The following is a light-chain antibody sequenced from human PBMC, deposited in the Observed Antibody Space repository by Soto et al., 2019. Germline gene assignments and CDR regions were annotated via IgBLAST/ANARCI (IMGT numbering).Light chain of an antibody. CDR2: GAS. Sequence: MGIAHAPTVHLGCRCDSNTITCRASQSVSSYLAWYQQKPGQAPRLLIYGASTRATGIPARFSGSGSGTEFTLTLSTLQAEDLPSYYCHQYTLPIWPFGSRTEVDI. V-gene: IGKV3-15*01. CDR3: HQYTLPIWP. CDR1: QSVSSY. J-gene: IGKJ1*01.